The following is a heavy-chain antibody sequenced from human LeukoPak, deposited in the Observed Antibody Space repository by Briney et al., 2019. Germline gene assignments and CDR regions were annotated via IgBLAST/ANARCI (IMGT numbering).Heavy chain of an antibody. CDR3: VRGKANYGSGSDV. CDR1: GFTFDDYA. D-gene: IGHD3-10*01. Sequence: GGSLRLSCAASGFTFDDYAVHWVRQAPGKGLEWVSLISWDGGSTYYADSVKGRFTISRDNSKNSLYLQMNSLRAEDTAVYYCVRGKANYGSGSDVWGKGTTVTVSS. V-gene: IGHV3-43D*03. CDR2: ISWDGGST. J-gene: IGHJ6*04.